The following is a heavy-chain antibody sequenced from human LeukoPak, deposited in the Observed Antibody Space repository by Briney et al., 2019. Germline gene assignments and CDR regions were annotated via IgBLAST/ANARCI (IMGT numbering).Heavy chain of an antibody. CDR2: ISSSGSTI. D-gene: IGHD5-12*01. J-gene: IGHJ6*02. CDR3: ARDLGGYSGYDYFYYGMDV. CDR1: GFTFSSYE. Sequence: GGSLRLSCAASGFTFSSYEMNWVRQAPGKGLEWVSYISSSGSTIYYADSVKGRFTISRDNAKNSLYLQMNSLRAEDTAVYYCARDLGGYSGYDYFYYGMDVWGQGTTVTVSS. V-gene: IGHV3-48*03.